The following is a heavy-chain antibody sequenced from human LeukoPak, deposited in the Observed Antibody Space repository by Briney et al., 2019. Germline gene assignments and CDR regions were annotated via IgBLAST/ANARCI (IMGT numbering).Heavy chain of an antibody. CDR2: IYYSGST. CDR3: ARVIPNSYYYDSSGYYCDY. V-gene: IGHV4-59*12. D-gene: IGHD3-22*01. J-gene: IGHJ4*02. CDR1: GGSISSYY. Sequence: KPSETLSLTCTVSGGSISSYYWSWVRQFPGKGLEWIGYIYYSGSTNYSPSLKSRVAMSVDTSKNQFSLKLSSVTAADTAVYYCARVIPNSYYYDSSGYYCDYWGQGTLVTVSS.